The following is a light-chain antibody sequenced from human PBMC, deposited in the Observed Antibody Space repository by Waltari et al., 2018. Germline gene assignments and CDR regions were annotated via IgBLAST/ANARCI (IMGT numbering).Light chain of an antibody. CDR2: GNN. CDR1: SFNIGAGFA. Sequence: QSVLTQPPSVSGAPGQRVPIPCTGSSFNIGAGFAVHWYQQLPGTAPKLLIYGNNNRPSGVPDRFSGSKSGTSASLAITGLQAEDEADYYCQSYGSDWVFGGGTKLTVL. CDR3: QSYGSDWV. V-gene: IGLV1-40*01. J-gene: IGLJ3*02.